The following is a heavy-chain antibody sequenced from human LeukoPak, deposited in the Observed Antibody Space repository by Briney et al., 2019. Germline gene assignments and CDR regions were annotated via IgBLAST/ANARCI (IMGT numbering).Heavy chain of an antibody. Sequence: GASVKVSCKAAGYTFTTYDINWGRQATGQGLEWMGGMNPKSGNTAYAQKFQVRATMTRNTSLDTAYLEMSSLRSEDTATYHCARVFGPQAIAFWGQGTQVTVSS. CDR1: GYTFTTYD. D-gene: IGHD3-3*01. J-gene: IGHJ4*02. CDR2: MNPKSGNT. CDR3: ARVFGPQAIAF. V-gene: IGHV1-8*01.